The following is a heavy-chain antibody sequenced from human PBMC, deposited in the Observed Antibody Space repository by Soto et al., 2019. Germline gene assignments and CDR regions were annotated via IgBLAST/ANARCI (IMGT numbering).Heavy chain of an antibody. CDR3: AREGADYGGNSGEFDY. CDR2: IWYDGSNK. Sequence: GGSLRLSCAASGFTFSSYGMHWVRQAPGKGLEWVAVIWYDGSNKYYADSVKGRFIISRDNSKNTLYLQMNSLRAEDTAVYYCAREGADYGGNSGEFDYWGQGTLVTVSS. CDR1: GFTFSSYG. V-gene: IGHV3-33*01. D-gene: IGHD4-17*01. J-gene: IGHJ4*02.